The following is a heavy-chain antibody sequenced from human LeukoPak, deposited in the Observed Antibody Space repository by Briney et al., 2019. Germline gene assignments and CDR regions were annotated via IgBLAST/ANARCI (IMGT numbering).Heavy chain of an antibody. Sequence: GGSLRLSCSASGFTFSSYSMDWVRQAAGKGLEWLSYITSSSGTIYYADSVKGRFTVSRDNAKNSLYLQMNSLRDEDTAVYYCARDRTTLIYYWGQGIQVTVSS. D-gene: IGHD1-14*01. CDR2: ITSSSGTI. J-gene: IGHJ4*01. CDR3: ARDRTTLIYY. CDR1: GFTFSSYS. V-gene: IGHV3-48*02.